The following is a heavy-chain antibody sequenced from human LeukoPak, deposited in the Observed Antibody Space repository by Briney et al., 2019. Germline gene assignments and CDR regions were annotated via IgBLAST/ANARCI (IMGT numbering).Heavy chain of an antibody. J-gene: IGHJ4*02. CDR3: AKDSRLDYYGSGSYRQPYYFDY. D-gene: IGHD3-10*01. Sequence: GGSLRLSCAASGFTFSSYEMNWVRQAPGKGLEWVSAISGSGGSTYYADSVKGRFTISRDNSKNTLYLQMNSLRAEDTAVYYCAKDSRLDYYGSGSYRQPYYFDYWGQGTLVTVSS. V-gene: IGHV3-23*01. CDR2: ISGSGGST. CDR1: GFTFSSYE.